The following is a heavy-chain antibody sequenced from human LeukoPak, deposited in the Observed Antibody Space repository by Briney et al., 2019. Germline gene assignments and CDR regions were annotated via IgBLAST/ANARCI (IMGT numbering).Heavy chain of an antibody. V-gene: IGHV1-69*13. CDR3: ARGGGGYYYYGMDV. D-gene: IGHD3-10*01. Sequence: GASVKVSCKASGGTFSSYAISWVRQATGQGLEWMGGIIPIFGTANYAQKFQGRVTITADESTSTAYMELSSLRSEDTAVYYCARGGGGYYYYGMDVWGKGTTVTVSS. J-gene: IGHJ6*04. CDR2: IIPIFGTA. CDR1: GGTFSSYA.